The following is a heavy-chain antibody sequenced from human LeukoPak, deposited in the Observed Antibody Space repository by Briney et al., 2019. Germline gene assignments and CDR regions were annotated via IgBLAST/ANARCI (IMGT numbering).Heavy chain of an antibody. J-gene: IGHJ3*02. CDR2: FYYSGST. D-gene: IGHD6-13*01. CDR3: ARGDSRKNAFDI. CDR1: GGSISSYY. Sequence: SANLFLTCSSSGGSISSYYWRWIRLPPERGLEWSGYFYYSGSTNYNPSLKSRVTISVDTSKNQFSLKLSSVTAADTASYYCARGDSRKNAFDIWGQGKMVTVSS. V-gene: IGHV4-59*01.